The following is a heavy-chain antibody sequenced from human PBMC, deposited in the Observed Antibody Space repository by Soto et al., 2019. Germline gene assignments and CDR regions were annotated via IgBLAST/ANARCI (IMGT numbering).Heavy chain of an antibody. CDR3: AHTPTPGPVVVVADTTHWFDP. CDR2: IYWHDDK. CDR1: GFSLSTSGVG. J-gene: IGHJ5*02. Sequence: FGPTLVNLTQTLTLTCTFSGFSLSTSGVGVGWIRQPPAKALEWLALIYWHDDKRYSPSLKSSLTITKDTSKNQVVLTLTNMYPVDTAAYYCAHTPTPGPVVVVADTTHWFDPWGQGTLVTVSS. D-gene: IGHD2-15*01. V-gene: IGHV2-5*01.